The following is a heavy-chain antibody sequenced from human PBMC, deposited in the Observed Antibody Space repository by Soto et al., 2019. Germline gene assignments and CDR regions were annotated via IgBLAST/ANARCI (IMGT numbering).Heavy chain of an antibody. D-gene: IGHD5-18*01. J-gene: IGHJ6*02. CDR1: GYNFATYW. CDR3: ARRGYSYGLDV. V-gene: IGHV5-51*01. Sequence: VESLKISCKGSGYNFATYWISCFLQLPGKGPEWMGIIYPGDSDTSYSPSFQGQVTISVDKSISTAYLQWNSLKASDTAMYYCARRGYSYGLDVWGQGTKVTVSS. CDR2: IYPGDSDT.